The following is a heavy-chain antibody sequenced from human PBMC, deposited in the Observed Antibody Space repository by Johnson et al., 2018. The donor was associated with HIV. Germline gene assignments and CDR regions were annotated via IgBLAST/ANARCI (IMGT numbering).Heavy chain of an antibody. Sequence: QVQLVESGGGLVKPGGSLRLSCAASGFTFSDYYMSWIRQAPGKGLEWVSYISSSGSIIYSTDSVQGRFTISRDNVKNSLYLQMDSLRPEDTAVYYCARSRHGGIQPSDAFDVWGQGTMVTVSS. D-gene: IGHD3-16*01. CDR1: GFTFSDYY. J-gene: IGHJ3*01. V-gene: IGHV3-11*04. CDR3: ARSRHGGIQPSDAFDV. CDR2: ISSSGSII.